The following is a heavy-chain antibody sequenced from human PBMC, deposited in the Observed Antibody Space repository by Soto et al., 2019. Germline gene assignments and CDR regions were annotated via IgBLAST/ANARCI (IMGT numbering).Heavy chain of an antibody. CDR3: AKSGYSGYDYPLDP. V-gene: IGHV1-3*01. D-gene: IGHD5-12*01. J-gene: IGHJ5*02. CDR1: GYSFSRYA. Sequence: QVQLVQSGAEVKKPGASVKVSCKASGYSFSRYAIHWVRQAPGQSLAWMGWINVGNGNAPYSQKFQGRVTITRDSSASTGYMELSGLRFEDTAVYYCAKSGYSGYDYPLDPWGQGTLVTVSS. CDR2: INVGNGNA.